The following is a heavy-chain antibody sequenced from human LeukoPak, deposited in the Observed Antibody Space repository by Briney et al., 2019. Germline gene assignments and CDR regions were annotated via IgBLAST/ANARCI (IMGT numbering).Heavy chain of an antibody. V-gene: IGHV3-48*03. CDR3: ASRQVMVRGAPLV. D-gene: IGHD3-10*01. Sequence: GGSLRLSCAASGFTFSSYEMNWVRQAPGKGLEWVSYISSSGSTIYYADSVKGRFTISRDNAKNSLYLQMNSLRAEDTAVYYCASRQVMVRGAPLVWGQGTTVTVSS. CDR1: GFTFSSYE. CDR2: ISSSGSTI. J-gene: IGHJ6*02.